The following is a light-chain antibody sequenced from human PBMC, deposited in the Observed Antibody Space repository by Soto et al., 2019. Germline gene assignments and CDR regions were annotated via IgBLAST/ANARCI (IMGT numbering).Light chain of an antibody. V-gene: IGLV2-11*01. CDR2: DVT. CDR1: SSDVGAYNY. J-gene: IGLJ2*01. Sequence: QSALTQPRSVSGSPGQSVTISCTGTSSDVGAYNYVSWYQQHPDKAPKLMIYDVTKRPSGVPDRFSGSKSGNTASLTISGLQAEDEADYYCCSYAGSDTYVVLGGGTKVTVL. CDR3: CSYAGSDTYVV.